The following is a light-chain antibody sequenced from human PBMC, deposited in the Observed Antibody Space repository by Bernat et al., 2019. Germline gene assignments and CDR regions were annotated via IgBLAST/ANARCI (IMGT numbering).Light chain of an antibody. CDR1: TSNIGAGYD. CDR2: GNI. Sequence: QSILTQPPSVSGAPGQRVTISCTGSTSNIGAGYDVQWYQQLPGSAPKLLIYGNINRPSGVPDRFSGSKSGTSASLAITGLQAEDEADYYCQSYDSSLSGSVFGGGTKLTV. V-gene: IGLV1-40*01. CDR3: QSYDSSLSGSV. J-gene: IGLJ2*01.